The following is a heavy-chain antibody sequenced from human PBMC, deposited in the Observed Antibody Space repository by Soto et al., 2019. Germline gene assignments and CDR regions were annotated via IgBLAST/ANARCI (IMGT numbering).Heavy chain of an antibody. Sequence: PGVFLSLSCSASGFRISAYAMSWVRQAPGKGLEWVSVISESGVSTHYADSVRGRFTVSRDNSKNSLSLRMNSLRDEDTAVYFCAKRSPYSSGWYSPIFDYWGQGALVTVSA. V-gene: IGHV3-23*01. CDR3: AKRSPYSSGWYSPIFDY. CDR2: ISESGVST. D-gene: IGHD6-13*01. J-gene: IGHJ4*02. CDR1: GFRISAYA.